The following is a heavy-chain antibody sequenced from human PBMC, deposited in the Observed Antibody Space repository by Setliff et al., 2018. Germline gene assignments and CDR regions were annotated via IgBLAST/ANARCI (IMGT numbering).Heavy chain of an antibody. CDR1: GFTFSSDP. D-gene: IGHD3-9*01. J-gene: IGHJ4*02. CDR2: ISSSGSTI. Sequence: GGSLRLSCAASGFTFSSDPMSWIRQAPGKGLEWVSYISSSGSTIYYADSVKGRFTISRDNAKNSLYLQMNSLRAEDTAVYYCARDSHTYYDILTGYLDFDYWGQGTLVTVSS. CDR3: ARDSHTYYDILTGYLDFDY. V-gene: IGHV3-11*04.